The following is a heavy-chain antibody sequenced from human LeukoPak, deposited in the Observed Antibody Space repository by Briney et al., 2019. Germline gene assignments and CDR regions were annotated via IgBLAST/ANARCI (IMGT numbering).Heavy chain of an antibody. V-gene: IGHV4-34*01. CDR1: GGSFSGYY. J-gene: IGHJ6*03. CDR3: ARGRGYSSSWYSYYYYYMDV. CDR2: INHSGST. D-gene: IGHD6-13*01. Sequence: SETLSLTCAVYGGSFSGYYWSWIRQPPGKGLEWIGEINHSGSTNYNPSLESRVTISVDTSKNQFSLKLSSVTAADTAVYYCARGRGYSSSWYSYYYYYMDVWGKGTTVTVSS.